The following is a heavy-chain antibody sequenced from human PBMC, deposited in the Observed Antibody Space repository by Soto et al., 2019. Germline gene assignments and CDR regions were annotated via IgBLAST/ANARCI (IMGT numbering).Heavy chain of an antibody. CDR2: IYYSGST. D-gene: IGHD3-10*01. J-gene: IGHJ6*02. CDR3: ARDDGPLRITMVRGVGARMDV. V-gene: IGHV4-59*01. Sequence: QVQLQESGPGLVKPSETLSLTCTVSGGSISSYYWSWIRQPPGKGLEWIGYIYYSGSTNYNPSLKSRVTISVDTSKNQFSLKLSSVTAADTAVYYCARDDGPLRITMVRGVGARMDVWGQGTTVTVSS. CDR1: GGSISSYY.